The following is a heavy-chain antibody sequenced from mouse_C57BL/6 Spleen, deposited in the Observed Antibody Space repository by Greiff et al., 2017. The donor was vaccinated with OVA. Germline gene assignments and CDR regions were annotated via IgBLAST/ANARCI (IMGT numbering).Heavy chain of an antibody. CDR2: INPSNGGT. CDR1: GYTFTSYW. Sequence: QVQLQQPGTELVKPGASVKLSCKASGYTFTSYWMHWVKQRPGQGLEWIGNINPSNGGTNYNEKFKSKATLTVDKSSSTAYMQISCLTSEDSAVYDCARGGLGGYYFDCWGKGTTLTVSS. D-gene: IGHD4-1*01. V-gene: IGHV1-53*01. J-gene: IGHJ2*01. CDR3: ARGGLGGYYFDC.